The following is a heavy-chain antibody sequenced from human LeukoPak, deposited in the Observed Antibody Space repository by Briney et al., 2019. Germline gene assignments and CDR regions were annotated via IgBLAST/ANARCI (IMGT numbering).Heavy chain of an antibody. CDR1: GGSISSGGYS. D-gene: IGHD3-10*01. CDR2: IYHSGST. J-gene: IGHJ5*02. CDR3: ARASLMGHWFDP. Sequence: SETLSLTCAVSGGSISSGGYSWSWIRQPPGKGLERIGYIYHSGSTYYNPSLKSRVTISVDRSKNQFSLKLSSVTAADTAVYYCARASLMGHWFDPWGQGTLVTVSS. V-gene: IGHV4-30-2*01.